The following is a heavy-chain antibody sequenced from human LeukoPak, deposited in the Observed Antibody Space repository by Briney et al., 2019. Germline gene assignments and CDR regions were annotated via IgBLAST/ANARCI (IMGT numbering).Heavy chain of an antibody. CDR2: ISSSSSYI. Sequence: PGGSLRLSCAASGFTFDDYAMHWVRQAPGKGLEWVSSISSSSSYIYYADSVKGRFTISRDNAKNSLYLQMNSLRAEDTAVYYCARETTIFGVVIDYWGQGTLVTVSS. CDR1: GFTFDDYA. J-gene: IGHJ4*02. CDR3: ARETTIFGVVIDY. D-gene: IGHD3-3*01. V-gene: IGHV3-21*01.